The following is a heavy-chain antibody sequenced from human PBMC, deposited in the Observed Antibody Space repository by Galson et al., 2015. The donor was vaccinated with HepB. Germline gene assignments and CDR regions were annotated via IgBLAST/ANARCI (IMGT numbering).Heavy chain of an antibody. Sequence: SVKVSCKASGYTFTSYGISWVRQAPGQGLEWMGWISAYNGYTNYAQKLQGRVTMTTDTSTSTAYMELRSLRSDDTAVYYCARGSSGWYFWWFDPWGQGTLVTVSS. CDR3: ARGSSGWYFWWFDP. CDR2: ISAYNGYT. CDR1: GYTFTSYG. J-gene: IGHJ5*02. D-gene: IGHD6-19*01. V-gene: IGHV1-18*04.